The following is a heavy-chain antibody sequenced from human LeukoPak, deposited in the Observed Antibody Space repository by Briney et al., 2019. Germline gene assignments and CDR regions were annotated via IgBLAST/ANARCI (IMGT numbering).Heavy chain of an antibody. CDR2: IGTAGDT. Sequence: GGSLRLSCAVSGFTFSSYDMHWVRQATGKGLEWVSAIGTAGDTYYPSSVKGRFTISRENAKNSLYLQMNSLRAGDTAVYYCARSSGWSRYFDLWGRGTLVTVSS. D-gene: IGHD6-19*01. V-gene: IGHV3-13*01. J-gene: IGHJ2*01. CDR1: GFTFSSYD. CDR3: ARSSGWSRYFDL.